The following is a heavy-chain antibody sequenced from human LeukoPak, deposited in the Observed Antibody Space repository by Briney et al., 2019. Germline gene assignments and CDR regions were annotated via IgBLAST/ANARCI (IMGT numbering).Heavy chain of an antibody. D-gene: IGHD2-15*01. CDR2: IYYSGST. V-gene: IGHV4-59*01. J-gene: IGHJ6*03. CDR1: GVSFSGYY. Sequence: PSETLSLTCAVYGVSFSGYYWNWIRQPPGKGLEWIGYIYYSGSTNYNPSLKSRVTISVDTSKNQFSLKLSSVTAADTAVYYCARAGPYSLVYYYYMDVWGKGTTVTVSS. CDR3: ARAGPYSLVYYYYMDV.